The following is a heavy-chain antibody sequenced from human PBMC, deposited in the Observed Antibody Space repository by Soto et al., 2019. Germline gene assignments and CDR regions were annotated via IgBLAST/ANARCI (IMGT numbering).Heavy chain of an antibody. CDR3: ARPSRSPDVYYHGMDV. CDR1: GFTLSNFA. Sequence: QVHLVESGGGVVQPGRSLRLSCTASGFTLSNFAIHWVRQAPGKGLEWVSVVSSDGTNRYYSDSVRGRFTGSRDNSNSTVELHMNSLRAEDSAVYYGARPSRSPDVYYHGMDVWGQGTSVIGSS. V-gene: IGHV3-30*04. J-gene: IGHJ6*02. D-gene: IGHD2-8*01. CDR2: VSSDGTNR.